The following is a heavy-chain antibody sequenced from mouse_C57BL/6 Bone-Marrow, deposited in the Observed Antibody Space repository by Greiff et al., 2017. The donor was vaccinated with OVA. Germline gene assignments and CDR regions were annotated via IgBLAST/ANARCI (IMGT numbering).Heavy chain of an antibody. CDR3: ARSPVYYGSIWFAY. J-gene: IGHJ3*01. CDR1: GYTFTSYW. CDR2: IYPGSGST. V-gene: IGHV1-55*01. Sequence: LQESGAELVKPGASVKMSCKASGYTFTSYWITWVKQRPGQGLEWIGDIYPGSGSTNYNEKFKSKATLTVDTSSSTAYMQLSSLTSEDSAVYYCARSPVYYGSIWFAYWGQGTLVTVSA. D-gene: IGHD1-1*01.